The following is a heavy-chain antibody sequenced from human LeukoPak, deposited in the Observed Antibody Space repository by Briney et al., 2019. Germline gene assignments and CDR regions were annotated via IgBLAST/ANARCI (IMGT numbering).Heavy chain of an antibody. CDR2: INPSGGST. CDR3: ARGGLSSSWYRDPVIDP. V-gene: IGHV1-46*01. CDR1: GYTFTSYY. J-gene: IGHJ5*02. Sequence: ASVKVSCKASGYTFTSYYMHWVRQAPGQGLEWMGIINPSGGSTSYAQKFQGRVTMTRDTSTSTVYMELNSLRAEDTAVYYCARGGLSSSWYRDPVIDPWGQGTLVTVSS. D-gene: IGHD6-13*01.